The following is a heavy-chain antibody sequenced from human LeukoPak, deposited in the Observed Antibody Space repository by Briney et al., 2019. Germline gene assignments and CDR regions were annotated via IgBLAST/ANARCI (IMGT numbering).Heavy chain of an antibody. CDR2: IIPIFGTA. CDR1: GGTFSSYA. V-gene: IGHV1-69*01. Sequence: SVKVSCKASGGTFSSYAISWVRQAPGQGLEWMGGIIPIFGTANYAQKFQGRVTITADESTSTAYMELSSLRSEDTAVYYCARVLRFLEWLFDAFDIWGQGTMVTVSS. D-gene: IGHD3-3*01. J-gene: IGHJ3*02. CDR3: ARVLRFLEWLFDAFDI.